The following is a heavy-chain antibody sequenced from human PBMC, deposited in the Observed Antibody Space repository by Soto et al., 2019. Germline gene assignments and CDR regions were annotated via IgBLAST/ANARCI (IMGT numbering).Heavy chain of an antibody. Sequence: VAPVKVSCKASGYTFTSYYXXXXXXXXGQGLEWMGIINPSGGSTSYAQKFQGRVTMTRDTSTSTVYMELSSLRSEDTAVYYCARDPDSSGYPSFDYWGQGTLVTVSS. J-gene: IGHJ4*02. CDR3: ARDPDSSGYPSFDY. CDR1: GYTFTSYY. V-gene: IGHV1-46*01. D-gene: IGHD3-22*01. CDR2: INPSGGST.